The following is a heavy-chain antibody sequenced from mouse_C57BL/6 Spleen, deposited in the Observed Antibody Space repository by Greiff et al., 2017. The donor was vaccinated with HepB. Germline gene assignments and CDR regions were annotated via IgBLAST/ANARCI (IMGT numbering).Heavy chain of an antibody. CDR1: GYAFSSSW. D-gene: IGHD1-1*01. CDR2: IYPGDGDT. J-gene: IGHJ3*01. CDR3: ARDYYGSRGFAY. V-gene: IGHV1-82*01. Sequence: VKLVESGPELVKPGASVKISCKASGYAFSSSWMNWVKQRPGKGLEWIGRIYPGDGDTNYNGKFKGKATLTADKSSSTAYMQLSSLTSEDSAVYFCARDYYGSRGFAYWGQGTLVTVSA.